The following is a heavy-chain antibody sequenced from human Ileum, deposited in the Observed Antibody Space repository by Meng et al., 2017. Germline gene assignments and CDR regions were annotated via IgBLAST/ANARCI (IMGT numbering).Heavy chain of an antibody. D-gene: IGHD3-10*01. Sequence: QVQLVQSEAEVRKPGASVKVSCSASGYTFTSYDIHWVRQAPGQGLEWMGWMSPNSGNTGYSQNFQGRVTLTRSTPLRTVYMELSSLQSEDTAVYYCARVVSSGTFGDWFGPWGQGTLVTVSS. CDR3: ARVVSSGTFGDWFGP. CDR2: MSPNSGNT. J-gene: IGHJ5*02. CDR1: GYTFTSYD. V-gene: IGHV1-8*01.